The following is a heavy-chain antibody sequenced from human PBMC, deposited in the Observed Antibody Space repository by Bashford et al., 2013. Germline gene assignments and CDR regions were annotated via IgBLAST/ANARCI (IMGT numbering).Heavy chain of an antibody. Sequence: WVRQAPGHGLEWMGGIIPMFGPANYAQNFQGRITISADESTSTAYMELSSLRSEDTAVYYCARDFTPRGSTSCLFHYWGQGTLVTVSS. CDR2: IIPMFGPA. CDR3: ARDFTPRGSTSCLFHY. D-gene: IGHD2-2*01. J-gene: IGHJ4*02. V-gene: IGHV1-69*01.